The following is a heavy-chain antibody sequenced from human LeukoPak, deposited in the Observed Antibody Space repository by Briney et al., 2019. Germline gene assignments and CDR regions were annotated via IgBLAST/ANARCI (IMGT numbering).Heavy chain of an antibody. J-gene: IGHJ4*02. V-gene: IGHV4-39*07. Sequence: SETLSLTCTVSGGSISSSSYYWGWIRQPPGKGLEWIGSIYYSGSTYYNPSLKSRVTISVDTSKNQFSLKLSSVTAADTAVYYCARGPIGYSRGWYRYWGQGTLVTVSS. D-gene: IGHD6-19*01. CDR3: ARGPIGYSRGWYRY. CDR2: IYYSGST. CDR1: GGSISSSSYY.